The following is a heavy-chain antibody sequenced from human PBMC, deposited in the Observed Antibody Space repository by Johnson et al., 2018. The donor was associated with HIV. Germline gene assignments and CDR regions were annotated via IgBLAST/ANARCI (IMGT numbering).Heavy chain of an antibody. CDR3: ARENYVLGAFDI. J-gene: IGHJ3*02. D-gene: IGHD1-7*01. CDR2: ISYDGSNK. V-gene: IGHV3-30*14. CDR1: GFTFSSYA. Sequence: QVQLVESGGGSVKTGGSLRLSCAASGFTFSSYAMHWVRQAPGKGLEWVAVISYDGSNKYYADSVKGRFTISRDNSKNTLYLQMNSLRAEDTAVYYCARENYVLGAFDIWGQGTMVTVSS.